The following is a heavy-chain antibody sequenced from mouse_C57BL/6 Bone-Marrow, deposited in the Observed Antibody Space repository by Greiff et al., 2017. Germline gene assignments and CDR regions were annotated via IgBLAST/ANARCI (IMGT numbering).Heavy chain of an antibody. J-gene: IGHJ3*01. CDR2: ISSGGSYT. V-gene: IGHV5-6*01. CDR3: AREGTGKAY. CDR1: GFTFSSYG. Sequence: EVHLVESGGDLVKPGGSLKLSCAASGFTFSSYGMSWVRQTPDKRLEWVATISSGGSYTYYPDSVKGRFTISRDNATNTLYLQLSSLKSEDTAMYYCAREGTGKAYWGQGTLVTVSA. D-gene: IGHD4-1*01.